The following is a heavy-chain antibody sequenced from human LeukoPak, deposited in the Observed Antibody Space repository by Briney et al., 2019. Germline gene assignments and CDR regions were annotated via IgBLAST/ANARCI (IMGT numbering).Heavy chain of an antibody. V-gene: IGHV4-4*02. CDR3: ARAPRLWFGELLLDY. D-gene: IGHD3-10*01. CDR1: GGSISSSNW. J-gene: IGHJ4*02. CDR2: IYHSGST. Sequence: SGTLSLTCAVSGGSISSSNWWSWVRQPPGEGLEWIGEIYHSGSTNYNPSLKSRVTISVDKSKNQFSLKLSSVTAADTAVYYCARAPRLWFGELLLDYWGQGTLVTVSS.